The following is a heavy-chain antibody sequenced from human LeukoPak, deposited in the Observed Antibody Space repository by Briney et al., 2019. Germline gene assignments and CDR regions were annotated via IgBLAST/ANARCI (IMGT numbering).Heavy chain of an antibody. D-gene: IGHD3-16*01. Sequence: GGSLRLSCAASGFTFSSYSMNWVRQAPGKGLEWVSSISSSGSYIYYADSVKGRFTISRDNAKNSLYLQMNSLRVEDTAVYYCARGGFFDYRGQGTLVTVSS. V-gene: IGHV3-21*01. CDR2: ISSSGSYI. CDR3: ARGGFFDY. J-gene: IGHJ4*02. CDR1: GFTFSSYS.